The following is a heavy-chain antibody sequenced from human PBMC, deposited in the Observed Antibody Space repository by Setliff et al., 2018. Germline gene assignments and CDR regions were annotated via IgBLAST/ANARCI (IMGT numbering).Heavy chain of an antibody. CDR3: ARGPNSSGYSDAFDI. J-gene: IGHJ3*02. CDR1: GGSFSGYY. V-gene: IGHV4-34*01. Sequence: PSETLSLTCAVYGGSFSGYYWSWIRQPPGKGLEWIGEINHSGSTNYNPSLKSRVTISVDTSKNQFSLKLSSVTAADTAVYYCARGPNSSGYSDAFDIWGQGTMVTVSS. D-gene: IGHD3-22*01. CDR2: INHSGST.